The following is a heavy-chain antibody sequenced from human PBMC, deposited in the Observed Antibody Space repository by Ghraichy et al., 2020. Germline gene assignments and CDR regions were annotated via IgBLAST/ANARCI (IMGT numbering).Heavy chain of an antibody. CDR3: ARSSGSSILYYFDY. CDR2: IIPNFGKS. V-gene: IGHV1-69*13. D-gene: IGHD6-25*01. Sequence: SVKVSCKASGGSFSSYSISWVRQAPGRGLAWMGGIIPNFGKSNYAPKFQGRVTITADESTSTAYMELSSLRSEDTAVYYCARSSGSSILYYFDYWGQGTLVTVSS. CDR1: GGSFSSYS. J-gene: IGHJ4*02.